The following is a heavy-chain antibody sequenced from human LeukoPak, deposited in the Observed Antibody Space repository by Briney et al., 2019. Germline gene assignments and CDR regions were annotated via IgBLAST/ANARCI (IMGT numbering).Heavy chain of an antibody. CDR2: SSGGGATI. D-gene: IGHD1-1*01. CDR3: ARDTGNWPNDAFDI. Sequence: PGGSLRLSCAASGFTFSGYFMSWIRQAPGQGLEWVSYSSGGGATIDYADSVKGRFTISRDNAKNSLYLQMNSLRAEDTAVYYCARDTGNWPNDAFDIWGQGTMVTVSS. V-gene: IGHV3-11*01. J-gene: IGHJ3*02. CDR1: GFTFSGYF.